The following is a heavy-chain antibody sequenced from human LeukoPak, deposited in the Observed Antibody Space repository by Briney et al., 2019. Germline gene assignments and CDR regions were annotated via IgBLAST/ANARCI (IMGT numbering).Heavy chain of an antibody. Sequence: ASVKVSCKASGYTFTSYDINWVRQATGQGLEWTGWMNPNSGNTGYAQKFQGRVTMTRNTSISTAYMELSSLRSEDTAVYYCARIYSGYDSFDYWGQGTLVTVSS. D-gene: IGHD5-12*01. CDR3: ARIYSGYDSFDY. V-gene: IGHV1-8*01. CDR2: MNPNSGNT. J-gene: IGHJ4*02. CDR1: GYTFTSYD.